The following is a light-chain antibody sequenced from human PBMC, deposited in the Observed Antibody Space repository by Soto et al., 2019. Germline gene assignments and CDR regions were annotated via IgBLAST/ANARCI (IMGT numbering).Light chain of an antibody. V-gene: IGLV3-21*04. Sequence: SYELPQPPSVSVAPGKTARITCWGNNIGSKSVHWYQQKPGQAPVLVIYYDSARPSGIPERFSGSNSGNTATLTISRVEAGDEADYCCQVWDSSSDHLVVFGGGTQVTVL. CDR3: QVWDSSSDHLVV. J-gene: IGLJ2*01. CDR2: YDS. CDR1: NIGSKS.